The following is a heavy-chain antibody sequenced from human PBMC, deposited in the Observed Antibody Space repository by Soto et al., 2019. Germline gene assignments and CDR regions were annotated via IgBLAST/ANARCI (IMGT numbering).Heavy chain of an antibody. J-gene: IGHJ4*02. CDR3: ARAGDWNYVQDF. V-gene: IGHV3-74*01. CDR2: INSDGTRI. Sequence: LRLSCAASGFTFTNYRIHWVRQAPGKGLVWVARINSDGTRINYADSVKGRFTISRDNAKNTVFLQMNSLRDEDSAVYFCARAGDWNYVQDFWGQGTLVTVSS. CDR1: GFTFTNYR. D-gene: IGHD1-7*01.